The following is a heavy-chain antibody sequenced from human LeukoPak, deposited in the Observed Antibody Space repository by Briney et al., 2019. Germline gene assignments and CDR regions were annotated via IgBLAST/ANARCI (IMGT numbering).Heavy chain of an antibody. V-gene: IGHV3-23*01. CDR1: GFTFSSYA. CDR3: AKDRRYSYGCDY. J-gene: IGHJ4*02. CDR2: ISGSGCST. D-gene: IGHD5-18*01. Sequence: GGSLRLSCAASGFTFSSYAMSWVRQAPGKGLEWVSAISGSGCSTYYADSVKGRFTISRDNSKNTLYLQMNSLRAEDTAVYYCAKDRRYSYGCDYWGQGTLVTVSS.